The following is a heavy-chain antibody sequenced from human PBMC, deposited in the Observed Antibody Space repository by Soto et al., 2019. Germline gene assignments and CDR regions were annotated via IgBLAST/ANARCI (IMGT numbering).Heavy chain of an antibody. CDR3: AKDTSIGAAAGTSFFDY. D-gene: IGHD6-13*01. CDR2: ISWNSGSI. J-gene: IGHJ4*02. Sequence: GGSLRLSCAASGFTFDDYAMHWVRQAPGKGLEWVSGISWNSGSIGYADSVKGRFTISRDNAKNSLYLQMNSLRAEDTALYYCAKDTSIGAAAGTSFFDYWGQGTLVTVSS. V-gene: IGHV3-9*01. CDR1: GFTFDDYA.